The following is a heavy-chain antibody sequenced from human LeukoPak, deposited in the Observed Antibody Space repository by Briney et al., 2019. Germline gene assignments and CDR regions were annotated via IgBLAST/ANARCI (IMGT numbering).Heavy chain of an antibody. CDR3: AKASGCDNWFDA. CDR2: ISGSGGNT. V-gene: IGHV3-23*01. D-gene: IGHD4/OR15-4a*01. CDR1: GFTFSSYA. Sequence: PGGSLRLSCAASGFTFSSYAMSWVRQAPGKGLEWVSAISGSGGNTYYADSVKGRFTISRDNSKNTLYLQMNSLRAEDTAVYYCAKASGCDNWFDAWGQGTLVTVSS. J-gene: IGHJ5*02.